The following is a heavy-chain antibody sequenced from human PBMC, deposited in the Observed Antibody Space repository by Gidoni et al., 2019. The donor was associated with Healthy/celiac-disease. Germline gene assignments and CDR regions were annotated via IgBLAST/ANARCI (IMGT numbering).Heavy chain of an antibody. D-gene: IGHD3-3*01. CDR3: ASAYYDFWSGYYAPYYFDY. V-gene: IGHV4-31*03. Sequence: QVQLQESGPGLVKPSQTLSLTCTVSGGSIRRGGYYWSWIRQHPGKGLEWIGYIYYSGSTYYNPSLKSRVTISVDTSKNQFSLKLSSVTAADTAVYYCASAYYDFWSGYYAPYYFDYWGQGTLVTVSS. CDR2: IYYSGST. CDR1: GGSIRRGGYY. J-gene: IGHJ4*02.